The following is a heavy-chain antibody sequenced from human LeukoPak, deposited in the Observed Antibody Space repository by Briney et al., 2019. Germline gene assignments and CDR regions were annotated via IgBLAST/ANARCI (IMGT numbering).Heavy chain of an antibody. CDR1: GYTFTNYH. CDR2: INPSGGST. CDR3: ATDLQRYYDSSGYP. V-gene: IGHV1-46*01. D-gene: IGHD3-22*01. J-gene: IGHJ5*02. Sequence: ASVKVSCKASGYTFTNYHLHWVRQAPGQGLEWMGIINPSGGSTSYAQKFQGRVTITADTSTDTAYMELSSLRSEDTAVYYCATDLQRYYDSSGYPWGQGTLVTVSS.